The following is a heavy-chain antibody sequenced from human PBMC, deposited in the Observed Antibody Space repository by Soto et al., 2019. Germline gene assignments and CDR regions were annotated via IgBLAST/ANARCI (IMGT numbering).Heavy chain of an antibody. Sequence: EASVKVSCKASGGTFTSYAMHWVRQAPGQRLEWMGWINAGNGNTKYSQKFQGRVTITRDTSASTAYMELSSLRSEDTAVYYCARAYCGGDCYPDAFDIWGQGTMVTVSS. CDR2: INAGNGNT. D-gene: IGHD2-21*02. J-gene: IGHJ3*02. V-gene: IGHV1-3*01. CDR1: GGTFTSYA. CDR3: ARAYCGGDCYPDAFDI.